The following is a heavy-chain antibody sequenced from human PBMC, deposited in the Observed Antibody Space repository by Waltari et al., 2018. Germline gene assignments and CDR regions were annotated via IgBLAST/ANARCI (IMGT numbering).Heavy chain of an antibody. CDR1: GGSFSGYY. Sequence: QVQLQQWGAGLLKPSETLSLTCAVYGGSFSGYYWSWIRQPPGKGLEWIGEINHSGSTNDNPSLKSRVTISVDTSKNQFSLKLSSVTAADTAVYYCARGKSWIQLWSSVGFDYWGQGTLVTVSS. J-gene: IGHJ4*02. CDR3: ARGKSWIQLWSSVGFDY. CDR2: INHSGST. V-gene: IGHV4-34*01. D-gene: IGHD5-18*01.